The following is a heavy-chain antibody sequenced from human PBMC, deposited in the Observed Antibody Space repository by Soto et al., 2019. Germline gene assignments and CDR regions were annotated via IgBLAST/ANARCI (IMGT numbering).Heavy chain of an antibody. CDR2: TYYRSKWYS. D-gene: IGHD6-13*01. V-gene: IGHV6-1*01. Sequence: SGSESSYITAACDWLKKTPSGGLEWLGRTYYRSKWYSDYGVSVRGRISITPDTSKNQFSLQLDSVTPEDTAVYYCARYTTTWYLDYWGQGTLVTVSS. CDR3: ARYTTTWYLDY. J-gene: IGHJ4*02. CDR1: GSESSYITAA.